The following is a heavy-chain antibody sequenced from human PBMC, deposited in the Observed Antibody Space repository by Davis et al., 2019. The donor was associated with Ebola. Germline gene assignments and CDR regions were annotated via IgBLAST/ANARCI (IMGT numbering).Heavy chain of an antibody. CDR1: GGSISSYY. CDR3: ARVPPVYYYGMDV. J-gene: IGHJ6*02. V-gene: IGHV4-59*01. Sequence: SETPSLTCTVSGGSISSYYWSWIRQPPGKGLEWIGYIYYSGSTNYNPSLKSRVTISVDTSKNQFSLKLSSVTAADTAVYYCARVPPVYYYGMDVWGQGTTVTVSS. CDR2: IYYSGST.